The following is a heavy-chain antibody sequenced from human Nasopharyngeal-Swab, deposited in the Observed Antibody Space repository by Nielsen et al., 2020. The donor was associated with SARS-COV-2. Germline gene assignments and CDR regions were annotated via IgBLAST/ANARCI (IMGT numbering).Heavy chain of an antibody. CDR1: GFTFSSYA. J-gene: IGHJ3*02. CDR2: ISYDGSNK. D-gene: IGHD6-13*01. Sequence: GESLKISCAASGFTFSSYAMHWVRQAPGKGLEWVAVISYDGSNKYYADSVKGRFTISRDNSKNTLYLQMNSLRAEDTAVYYCARGDGGDYSSSWYLAFDIWGQGTMVTVSS. V-gene: IGHV3-30-3*01. CDR3: ARGDGGDYSSSWYLAFDI.